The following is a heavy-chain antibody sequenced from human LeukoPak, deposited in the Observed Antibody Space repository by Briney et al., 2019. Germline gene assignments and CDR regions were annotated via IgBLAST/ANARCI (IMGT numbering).Heavy chain of an antibody. CDR1: GGSISSSSYY. Sequence: PSETLSLTCTVSGGSISSSSYYWGWIRQPPGKGLEWIGSIYYSGSTYYNPSLKSRVTISVDTSKNQFSLKLSSVTAADTAVYYCARVEPAGGFDPWGQGTLVTVSS. CDR2: IYYSGST. V-gene: IGHV4-39*07. D-gene: IGHD3-10*01. CDR3: ARVEPAGGFDP. J-gene: IGHJ5*02.